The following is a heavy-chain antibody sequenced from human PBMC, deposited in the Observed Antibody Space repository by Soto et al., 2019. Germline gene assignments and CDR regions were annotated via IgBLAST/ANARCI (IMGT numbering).Heavy chain of an antibody. CDR3: AILSRHDSAF. Sequence: PVGSLRLSCAASGFTFSSYSMNWVRQAPGKGLEWVSSISSSSSYIYYADSVKGRFTISRDNAKNSLYLQMNSLRAEDTAVYYCAILSRHDSAFWGQGTLVTVSS. J-gene: IGHJ4*02. V-gene: IGHV3-21*01. D-gene: IGHD3-22*01. CDR2: ISSSSSYI. CDR1: GFTFSSYS.